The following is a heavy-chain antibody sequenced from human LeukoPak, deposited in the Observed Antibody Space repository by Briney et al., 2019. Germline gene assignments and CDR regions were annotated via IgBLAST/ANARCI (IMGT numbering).Heavy chain of an antibody. D-gene: IGHD6-6*01. V-gene: IGHV3-23*01. J-gene: IGHJ4*02. CDR1: GFTFRRYG. Sequence: PGGSLRLSCAASGFTFRRYGMIWVRQAPGKGLEWVSVISGSGGSTYYADSVKGRFTISRDNSKNTLYLQMNSLRAEDTAIYYCARDGQYSSSAGDFDYWGQGTLVTVSS. CDR2: ISGSGGST. CDR3: ARDGQYSSSAGDFDY.